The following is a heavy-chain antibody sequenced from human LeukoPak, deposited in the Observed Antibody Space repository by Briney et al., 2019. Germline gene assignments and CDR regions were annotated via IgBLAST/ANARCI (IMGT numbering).Heavy chain of an antibody. D-gene: IGHD5-18*01. J-gene: IGHJ3*02. CDR3: ASRGYSYGYFEAFDI. Sequence: SETLSLTCTVSGGSISSYYWSWIRQPPGKGLEWIGYIYYSGSTNYNPSLKSRVTISVDTSKNQFSLKLSSVTAADTAVYYCASRGYSYGYFEAFDIWGQGTMVTVSS. CDR1: GGSISSYY. V-gene: IGHV4-59*08. CDR2: IYYSGST.